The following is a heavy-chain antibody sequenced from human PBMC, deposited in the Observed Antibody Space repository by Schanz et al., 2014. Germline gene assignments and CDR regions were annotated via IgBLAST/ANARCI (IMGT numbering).Heavy chain of an antibody. CDR2: INSVGSNT. CDR1: GFTFSPYW. V-gene: IGHV3-74*02. CDR3: ARKMKLGVYGGKGHDSLDI. D-gene: IGHD4-17*01. J-gene: IGHJ3*02. Sequence: EVQLVESGGGLVKPGGSLRLSCGSSGFTFSPYWMHWVRQDPGKGLVWVARINSVGSNTDYADSVTGRFTISRDNAKNTLYLQMNTLRAEDTAVYYCARKMKLGVYGGKGHDSLDIWGQGTMVTVSS.